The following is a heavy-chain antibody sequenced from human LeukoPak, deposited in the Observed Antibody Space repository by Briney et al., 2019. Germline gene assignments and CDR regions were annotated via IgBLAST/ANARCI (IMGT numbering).Heavy chain of an antibody. J-gene: IGHJ4*02. CDR1: GYSISSGYY. CDR2: IYHSGST. V-gene: IGHV4-38-2*02. D-gene: IGHD3-22*01. Sequence: SETLSLTCTVSGYSISSGYYWGWIRQPPGKGLEWIGSIYHSGSTYYNPSLKSRVTISLDTSKHQFSLKLSSVTAADTAVYYCTCKYYYDTSGYYYVDYWGQGTLVTVSS. CDR3: TCKYYYDTSGYYYVDY.